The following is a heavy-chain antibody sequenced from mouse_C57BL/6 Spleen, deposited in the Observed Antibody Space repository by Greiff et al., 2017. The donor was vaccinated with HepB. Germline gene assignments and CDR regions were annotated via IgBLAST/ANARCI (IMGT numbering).Heavy chain of an antibody. D-gene: IGHD1-1*01. Sequence: VQLQQPGAELVRPGTSVKLSCKASGYTFTSYWMHWVKQRPGQGLEWIGVIDPSDSYTNYNQKFKGKATLTVDTSSSTAYMQLSSLTSEDSAVYYCALYGSSLWYFDVWGTGTTVTVSS. V-gene: IGHV1-59*01. CDR2: IDPSDSYT. J-gene: IGHJ1*03. CDR3: ALYGSSLWYFDV. CDR1: GYTFTSYW.